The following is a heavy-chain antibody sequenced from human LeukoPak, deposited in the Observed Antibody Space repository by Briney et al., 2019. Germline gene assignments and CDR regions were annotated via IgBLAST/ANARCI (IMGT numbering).Heavy chain of an antibody. Sequence: GGSLTLSCAVSGFTLSSYAMSGVRQAPGKGLECVSAICGSGYSTFYADSVKGRYTISRDNSKNTLYLQMNGLRAEDTAVYYCAKDLTMIVVVSVDYWGQGTLVTVSS. CDR3: AKDLTMIVVVSVDY. D-gene: IGHD3-22*01. V-gene: IGHV3-23*01. CDR2: ICGSGYST. CDR1: GFTLSSYA. J-gene: IGHJ4*02.